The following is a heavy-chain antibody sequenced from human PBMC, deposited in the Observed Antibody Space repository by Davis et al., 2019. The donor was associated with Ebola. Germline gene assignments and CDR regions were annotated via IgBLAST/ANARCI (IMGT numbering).Heavy chain of an antibody. CDR2: GYHTGST. V-gene: IGHV4-39*07. CDR1: GGSINSGDYY. CDR3: ARVNPTVGRWSAFDI. J-gene: IGHJ3*02. D-gene: IGHD4-23*01. Sequence: SETLSLTCTVSGGSINSGDYYRAWIRQPPGKGLEWIGSGYHTGSTYYNPSLKSRVTISVDTSKSQLSLELTSVTAADTAVYYCARVNPTVGRWSAFDIWGQGTMVTVSA.